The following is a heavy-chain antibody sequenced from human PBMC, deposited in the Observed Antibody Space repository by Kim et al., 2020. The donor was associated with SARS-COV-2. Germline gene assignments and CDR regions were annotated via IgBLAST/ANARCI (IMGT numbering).Heavy chain of an antibody. V-gene: IGHV3-21*01. CDR3: AGDQGVSVAVAGTGNYYYGMDV. CDR1: GFTFSSYS. Sequence: GGSLRPSCAASGFTFSSYSMNWVRQAPGKGLEWVSSISSSSSYIYYADSVKGRFTISRDNAKNSLYLQMNSLRAEDTAVCYCAGDQGVSVAVAGTGNYYYGMDVWGQGTTVTVSS. D-gene: IGHD6-19*01. J-gene: IGHJ6*02. CDR2: ISSSSSYI.